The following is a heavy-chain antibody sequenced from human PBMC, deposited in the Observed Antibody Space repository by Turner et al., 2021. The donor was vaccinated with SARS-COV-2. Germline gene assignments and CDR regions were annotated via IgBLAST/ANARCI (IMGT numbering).Heavy chain of an antibody. V-gene: IGHV3-7*01. Sequence: EVQLVESGGGLVQPGGSLRLSCAASGFPFSSFWMNWVRQAPGKGLEWVANIKQDGSEKYYVDSVKGRFTISRDNAKNSLYLQMNSLRAEDTAVYYCARDTPTYYYDSSGYYTEWYFDYWGQGTLVTVSS. CDR3: ARDTPTYYYDSSGYYTEWYFDY. CDR1: GFPFSSFW. CDR2: IKQDGSEK. J-gene: IGHJ4*02. D-gene: IGHD3-22*01.